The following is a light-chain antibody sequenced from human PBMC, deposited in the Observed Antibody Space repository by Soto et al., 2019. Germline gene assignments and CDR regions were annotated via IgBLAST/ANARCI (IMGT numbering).Light chain of an antibody. CDR3: QHHGSSGWT. J-gene: IGKJ3*01. CDR2: GAS. Sequence: DIVLTQSPGTLSLSPRDRATLSCRASQSVSSSYLAWYQQKPGQAPRLLIYGASSRATGIPDRFSGSGSGPDFTVNFMRLKPQDCAVCESQHHGSSGWTFG. CDR1: QSVSSSY. V-gene: IGKV3-20*01.